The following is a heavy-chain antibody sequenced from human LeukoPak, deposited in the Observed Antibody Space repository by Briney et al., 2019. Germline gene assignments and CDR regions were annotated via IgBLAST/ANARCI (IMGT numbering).Heavy chain of an antibody. Sequence: PSETLSLTCAVYGGSLSGYYWSWIRQPPGKGLEWIGEINHSGSTNYNPSLKSRVTISVDTSKNQFSLKLSSMTAADTAVYYCARIGVMITFGGVIAAYYFDYWGQGTLVTVSS. D-gene: IGHD3-16*02. CDR1: GGSLSGYY. J-gene: IGHJ4*02. CDR3: ARIGVMITFGGVIAAYYFDY. CDR2: INHSGST. V-gene: IGHV4-34*01.